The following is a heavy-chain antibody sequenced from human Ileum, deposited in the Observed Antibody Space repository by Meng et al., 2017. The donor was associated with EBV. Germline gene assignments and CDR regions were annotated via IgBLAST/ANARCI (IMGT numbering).Heavy chain of an antibody. D-gene: IGHD2-15*01. J-gene: IGHJ4*02. V-gene: IGHV4-59*08. Sequence: KGPGPGLVRLWETLHVACTVSSGSISRSSWRCLRYSPGTGLAAIGSIYYSGSTNYHPSLQSRLTISVDTSKNQFSLILSSVTAADTAAYYCARGGWSLDYWGQGTLVTVSS. CDR1: SGSISRSS. CDR3: ARGGWSLDY. CDR2: IYYSGST.